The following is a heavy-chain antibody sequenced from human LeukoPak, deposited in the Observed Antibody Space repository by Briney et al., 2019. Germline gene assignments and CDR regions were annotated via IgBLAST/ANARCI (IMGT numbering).Heavy chain of an antibody. V-gene: IGHV1-69*02. J-gene: IGHJ4*02. D-gene: IGHD4/OR15-4a*01. CDR3: ASQRGDYGYDY. Sequence: SVQVSCKASGGTFSSYTISWVRQAPGQGREWMGRIISILGIANYAQKLQGRVTITSDKSTSTAYMELSSLRSEDTAVYYCASQRGDYGYDYWGQGNLVTVSS. CDR2: IISILGIA. CDR1: GGTFSSYT.